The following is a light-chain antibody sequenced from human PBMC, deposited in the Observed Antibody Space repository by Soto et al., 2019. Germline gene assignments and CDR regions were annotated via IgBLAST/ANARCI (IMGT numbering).Light chain of an antibody. J-gene: IGLJ1*01. CDR3: AAWDDSLSAHYV. CDR2: RNN. CDR1: SSNIGSNY. V-gene: IGLV1-47*01. Sequence: VLTQPPSASGTPGQRVTISCSGSSSNIGSNYVYWYQQLPGTAPKILIYRNNQRPSGVPDRFSGSKSGTSASLAISGLRSEDGADYYCAAWDDSLSAHYVFGTGTKVTVL.